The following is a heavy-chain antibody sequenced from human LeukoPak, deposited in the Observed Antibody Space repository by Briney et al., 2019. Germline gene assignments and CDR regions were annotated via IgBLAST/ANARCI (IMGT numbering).Heavy chain of an antibody. Sequence: GGSLRLSCAASAFSLSNFCVGWVRQAPGEGLEWVSCVSGSGHSKYYPGCVKGRSNISRDNATNTVYLQMGSLRAEDTAVYYCAKSNGYRVYNWFDPWGQGTLVTVSS. CDR3: AKSNGYRVYNWFDP. V-gene: IGHV3-23*01. CDR1: AFSLSNFC. J-gene: IGHJ5*02. D-gene: IGHD6-13*01. CDR2: VSGSGHSK.